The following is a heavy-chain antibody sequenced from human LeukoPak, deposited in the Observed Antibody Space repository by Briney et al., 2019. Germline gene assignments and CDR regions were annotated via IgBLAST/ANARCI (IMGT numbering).Heavy chain of an antibody. CDR3: ARLEGMATPWDY. CDR2: IYPGDSDT. Sequence: GGSLQISWQGSGYTFTSYWIGWVRQMPGKGLEWMGIIYPGDSDTRYSPSFQGQVTISADKSISTAYLQWSSLKASDTAMYYCARLEGMATPWDYWGQGTLVTVSS. J-gene: IGHJ4*02. D-gene: IGHD5-24*01. CDR1: GYTFTSYW. V-gene: IGHV5-51*01.